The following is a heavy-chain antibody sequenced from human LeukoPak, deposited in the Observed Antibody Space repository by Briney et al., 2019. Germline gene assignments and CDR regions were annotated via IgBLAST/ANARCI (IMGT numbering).Heavy chain of an antibody. V-gene: IGHV3-74*01. D-gene: IGHD6-13*01. Sequence: GGSLRLSCAASVFTFSSYWMHWVRQAPGKGLVWVSRINSDRSSTSYADSVKGRFTISRDNAKNTLYLQMNSLRAEDTAVYYCARVTVSGTFYYYYYYMDVWGKGTTVTISS. CDR3: ARVTVSGTFYYYYYYMDV. CDR2: INSDRSST. CDR1: VFTFSSYW. J-gene: IGHJ6*03.